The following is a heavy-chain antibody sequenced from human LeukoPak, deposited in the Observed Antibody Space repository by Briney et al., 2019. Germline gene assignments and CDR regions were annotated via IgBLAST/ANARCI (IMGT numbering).Heavy chain of an antibody. J-gene: IGHJ4*02. V-gene: IGHV4-59*12. CDR3: ARDGSRGGFDY. Sequence: SETLSLTCTVSDGSITNNDWSWVRQTPGKGLEFIGYVHYSGTTNYNPSLKSRVTMSVDTSKNQFSLKLDFVTAADTAVYYCARDGSRGGFDYWGQGTLVTVSS. CDR1: DGSITNND. D-gene: IGHD1-26*01. CDR2: VHYSGTT.